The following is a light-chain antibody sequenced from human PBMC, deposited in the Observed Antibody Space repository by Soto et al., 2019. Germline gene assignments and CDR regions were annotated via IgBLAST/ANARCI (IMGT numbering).Light chain of an antibody. Sequence: QPVLTQSPSASASLGASVKLTCTLSSGHSSYAIAWHQQQPEKGPRYLMKLNSDGSHSKGDGIPDRFSGSSSGAERYLTISSLQSEDEADYYCQTWGTGIPWVFGGGTKLTDL. V-gene: IGLV4-69*01. CDR3: QTWGTGIPWV. CDR2: LNSDGSH. CDR1: SGHSSYA. J-gene: IGLJ3*02.